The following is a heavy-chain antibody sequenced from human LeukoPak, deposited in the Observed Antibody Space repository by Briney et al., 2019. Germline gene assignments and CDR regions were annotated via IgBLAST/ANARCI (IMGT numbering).Heavy chain of an antibody. Sequence: GGSLRLSCAASGFTFSSYSMNWVRQAPGKGLEWVSSISSSSSYIYYADSAKGRFTISRDNAKNSLYLQMNSLRAEDTAVYYCAREIVVVPAATQGGYYYYYMDVWGKGTTVTVSS. D-gene: IGHD2-2*01. CDR2: ISSSSSYI. J-gene: IGHJ6*03. V-gene: IGHV3-21*01. CDR3: AREIVVVPAATQGGYYYYYMDV. CDR1: GFTFSSYS.